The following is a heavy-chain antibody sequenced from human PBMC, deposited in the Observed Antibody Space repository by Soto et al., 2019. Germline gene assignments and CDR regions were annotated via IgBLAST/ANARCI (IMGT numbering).Heavy chain of an antibody. CDR1: GFTFSSNA. V-gene: IGHV3-23*01. J-gene: IGHJ4*02. D-gene: IGHD3-10*01. CDR3: AKQLACFGSGSDTYYLDY. Sequence: EVPLLESGGGLVQPGGSLRISCIGSGFTFSSNAMSWFRQAPGKGLEWGSAISGSGGTTYYADSVKGRLAVSRDNSNNTLYLQMNSLKAEDPPVYYCAKQLACFGSGSDTYYLDYCGQGTLVTVSS. CDR2: ISGSGGTT.